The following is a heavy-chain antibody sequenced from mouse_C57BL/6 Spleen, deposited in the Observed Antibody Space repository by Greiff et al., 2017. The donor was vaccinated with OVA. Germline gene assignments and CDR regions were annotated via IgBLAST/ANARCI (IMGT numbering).Heavy chain of an antibody. V-gene: IGHV1-61*01. Sequence: QVQLQQPGAELVRPGSSVKLSCKASGYTFTSYWMDWVKQRPGQGLEWIGNLYPSDSETHYNRKFKDKATLTVDKSSSTAYMQLSSLTSEDSAVYDCAREGYYDYDLWFAYWGQGTLVTVSA. J-gene: IGHJ3*01. D-gene: IGHD2-4*01. CDR1: GYTFTSYW. CDR3: AREGYYDYDLWFAY. CDR2: LYPSDSET.